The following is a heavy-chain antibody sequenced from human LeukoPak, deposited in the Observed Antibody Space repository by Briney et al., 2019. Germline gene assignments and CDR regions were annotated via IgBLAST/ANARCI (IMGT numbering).Heavy chain of an antibody. CDR2: IRSKANSYAT. J-gene: IGHJ6*04. D-gene: IGHD6-13*01. CDR1: GFTFSGSA. CDR3: TSTIGIAAAGTMRAPYYYYGMDV. Sequence: GGSLRLSCAASGFTFSGSAMHWVRQASGKGLEWVGRIRSKANSYATAYAASVKGRFTISRDDSKNTAYLQMNSLKTEDTAVYYCTSTIGIAAAGTMRAPYYYYGMDVWGKGTTVTVSS. V-gene: IGHV3-73*01.